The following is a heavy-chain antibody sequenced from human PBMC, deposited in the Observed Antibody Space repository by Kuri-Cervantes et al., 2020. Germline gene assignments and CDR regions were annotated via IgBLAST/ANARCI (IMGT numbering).Heavy chain of an antibody. J-gene: IGHJ4*02. CDR1: GGSISSGGHY. V-gene: IGHV4-31*03. CDR2: IYYSGST. CDR3: ARGYDFWSGYSLDY. D-gene: IGHD3-3*01. Sequence: SETLSLTCTVSGGSISSGGHYWSWIRQHPGKGLEWIGYIYYSGSTYYNPSLKSRVTISVDTSKNQFSLKLSSVTAADTAVYYCARGYDFWSGYSLDYWGQGTLVTVSS.